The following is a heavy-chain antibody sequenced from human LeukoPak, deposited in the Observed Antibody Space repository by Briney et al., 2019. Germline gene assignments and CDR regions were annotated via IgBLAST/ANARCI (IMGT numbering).Heavy chain of an antibody. D-gene: IGHD6-6*01. Sequence: GGSLRLSCAASGFTFNTFWMSWVRQAPGKGLEWVANIRYDGRTTYYVDSVKGRFTISRDNAKDSLSLQMNSLRDEDTATYYCARLDKSRSYYHYFAYWGQGILVTVSS. J-gene: IGHJ4*02. V-gene: IGHV3-7*01. CDR1: GFTFNTFW. CDR3: ARLDKSRSYYHYFAY. CDR2: IRYDGRTT.